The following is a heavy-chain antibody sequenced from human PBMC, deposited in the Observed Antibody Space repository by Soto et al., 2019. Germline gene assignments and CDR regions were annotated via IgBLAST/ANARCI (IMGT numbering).Heavy chain of an antibody. V-gene: IGHV4-30-4*02. Sequence: SETLSLTCTVSGGSISSGDYYWSWIRQPPGKGLEWIGYIYYSGSTYYNPSLKSRVTISVDTSKNQFSLKLSSVTAADTAVYYCARVSSGGSGSYYMMWYFDYWGQGTLVTVSS. J-gene: IGHJ4*02. D-gene: IGHD3-10*01. CDR2: IYYSGST. CDR1: GGSISSGDYY. CDR3: ARVSSGGSGSYYMMWYFDY.